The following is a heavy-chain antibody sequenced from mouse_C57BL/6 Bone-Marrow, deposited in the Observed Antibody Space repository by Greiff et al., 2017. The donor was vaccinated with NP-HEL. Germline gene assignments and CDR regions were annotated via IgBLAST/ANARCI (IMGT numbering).Heavy chain of an antibody. Sequence: EVQLVESGGDLVKPGGSLKLSCAASGFTFSSYGMSWVRQTPDKRLEWVATISSGGSYTYYPDSVKGRFTISRDNAKNTLYLQMSSLKSEDTAMYYCARHPFYGSSQYYFDYWGQGTTLTVSS. CDR3: ARHPFYGSSQYYFDY. V-gene: IGHV5-6*01. D-gene: IGHD1-1*01. J-gene: IGHJ2*01. CDR2: ISSGGSYT. CDR1: GFTFSSYG.